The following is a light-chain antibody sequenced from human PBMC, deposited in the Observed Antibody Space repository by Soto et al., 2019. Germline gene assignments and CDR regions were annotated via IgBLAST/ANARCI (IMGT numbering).Light chain of an antibody. CDR3: QHYDHLPPLS. J-gene: IGKJ4*01. Sequence: DIQMTQSPSSLSASVGDRVTITCQASQDIKNYLNWYQQKPGKAPNLLIYDASNLKTGGPSRFSGSGSGTHFTFPISSLQPEDVATYYCQHYDHLPPLSFGGGTKVEI. CDR2: DAS. V-gene: IGKV1-33*01. CDR1: QDIKNY.